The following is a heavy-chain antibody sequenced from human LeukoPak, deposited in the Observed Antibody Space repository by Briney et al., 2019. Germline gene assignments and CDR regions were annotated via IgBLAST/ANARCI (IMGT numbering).Heavy chain of an antibody. D-gene: IGHD2-15*01. Sequence: GGSLRLSCAASGFTFSSYAMSWVRQAPGKGLEWVSAISGSGGSTYYADSVKGRFTISRDNSKNTLYLQVNSLRAEDTAVYYCAKVGSYCSGGSCYLFSYYYYGMDVWGQGTTVTVSS. CDR2: ISGSGGST. J-gene: IGHJ6*02. CDR3: AKVGSYCSGGSCYLFSYYYYGMDV. V-gene: IGHV3-23*01. CDR1: GFTFSSYA.